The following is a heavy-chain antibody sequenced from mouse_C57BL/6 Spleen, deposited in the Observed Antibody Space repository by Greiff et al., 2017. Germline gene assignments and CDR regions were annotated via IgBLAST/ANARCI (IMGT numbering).Heavy chain of an antibody. J-gene: IGHJ3*01. D-gene: IGHD1-1*01. CDR2: IHPNSGST. Sequence: QVQLQQPGPELVKPGASVKLSCKASGYTFTSYWMHWVKQSPGQGLEWIGMIHPNSGSTNYNEKFKSKATLTVDKSSSTAYMQLSSLTSEDSAVYCWARLDYGSSPFAYWGPGTLVTVSA. V-gene: IGHV1-64*01. CDR1: GYTFTSYW. CDR3: ARLDYGSSPFAY.